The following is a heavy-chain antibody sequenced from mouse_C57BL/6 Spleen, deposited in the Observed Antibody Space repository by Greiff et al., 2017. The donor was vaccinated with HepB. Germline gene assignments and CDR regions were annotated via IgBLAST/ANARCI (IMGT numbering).Heavy chain of an antibody. J-gene: IGHJ1*03. CDR2: IWTGGGT. D-gene: IGHD1-1*01. Sequence: VKLMESGPGLVAPSQSLSITCTVSGFSLTSYAISWVRQPPGKGLEWLGVIWTGGGTNYNSALKSRLSISKDNSKSQVFLKMNSLQTDDTARYYCARNREDGSIYWYFNVWGTGTTVTVSS. CDR3: ARNREDGSIYWYFNV. CDR1: GFSLTSYA. V-gene: IGHV2-9-1*01.